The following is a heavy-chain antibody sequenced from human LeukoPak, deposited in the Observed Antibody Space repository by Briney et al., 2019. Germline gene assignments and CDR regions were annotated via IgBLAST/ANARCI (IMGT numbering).Heavy chain of an antibody. Sequence: SVKVSCKASGGTFSSYAISWVRQAPGQGLEWMGGIIPIFGTANYAQKFQGRVTITTDESTSTAYMELSSLRAEDPAVYYCAKGRYSSSEGWFDPWGQGTLVTVSS. CDR3: AKGRYSSSEGWFDP. V-gene: IGHV1-69*05. D-gene: IGHD6-6*01. CDR2: IIPIFGTA. J-gene: IGHJ5*02. CDR1: GGTFSSYA.